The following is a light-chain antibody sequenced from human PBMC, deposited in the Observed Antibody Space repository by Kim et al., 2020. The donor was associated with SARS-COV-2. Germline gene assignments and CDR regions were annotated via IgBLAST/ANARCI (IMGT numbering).Light chain of an antibody. CDR3: TSYAGSHNLV. CDR1: SSDVGGYNY. Sequence: QSALTQPPSASGSPGQSVTISCTGTSSDVGGYNYVSWYQQHPGKAPKLIIYEVTKRPSGVPDRFSGSKSGNTASLTVSGLQAEDEADYYCTSYAGSHNLVFGGGTQLTVL. CDR2: EVT. J-gene: IGLJ2*01. V-gene: IGLV2-8*01.